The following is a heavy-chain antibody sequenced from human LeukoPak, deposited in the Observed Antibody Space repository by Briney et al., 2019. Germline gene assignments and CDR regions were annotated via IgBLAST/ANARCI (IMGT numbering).Heavy chain of an antibody. CDR1: GGSISSYY. V-gene: IGHV4-59*01. CDR2: IYYSGST. CDR3: TRWELLSGCFDH. Sequence: SETLSLPCTVSGGSISSYYWSWIRQPPGKGLEWIGYIYYSGSTNYTPSLKSRVTISVDTSKNQCSLKLSSVTAADTAVYYCTRWELLSGCFDHWGQGTLVTVSS. J-gene: IGHJ4*02. D-gene: IGHD1-26*01.